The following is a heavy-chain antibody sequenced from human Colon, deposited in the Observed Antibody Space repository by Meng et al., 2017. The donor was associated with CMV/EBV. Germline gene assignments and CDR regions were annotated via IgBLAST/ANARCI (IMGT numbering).Heavy chain of an antibody. V-gene: IGHV3-53*01. CDR3: ARVGYCSGSSCYGTWFDP. CDR1: SLNVSHNY. J-gene: IGHJ5*02. D-gene: IGHD2-2*01. CDR2: LYVGHTT. Sequence: GGSLRLSCASSSLNVSHNYMSWVRQAPGKGLEWVAILYVGHTTFYADSVRGRFPIPRDDSKNTLHLHMDSLRAEDTAVYFCARVGYCSGSSCYGTWFDPWGQGTLVTVSS.